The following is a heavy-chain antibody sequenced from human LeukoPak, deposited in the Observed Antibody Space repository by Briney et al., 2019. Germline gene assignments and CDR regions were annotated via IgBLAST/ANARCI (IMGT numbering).Heavy chain of an antibody. CDR3: ARLPVAAAGTDYYGMDV. Sequence: SVKVSCKASGGTFSSYATSWVRQAPGQGLEWMGRIIPIFGIANYPQKFQGRVTITADKSTSTAYMELSSLRSEDTAVYYCARLPVAAAGTDYYGMDVWGQGTTVTVSS. V-gene: IGHV1-69*04. D-gene: IGHD6-13*01. J-gene: IGHJ6*02. CDR2: IIPIFGIA. CDR1: GGTFSSYA.